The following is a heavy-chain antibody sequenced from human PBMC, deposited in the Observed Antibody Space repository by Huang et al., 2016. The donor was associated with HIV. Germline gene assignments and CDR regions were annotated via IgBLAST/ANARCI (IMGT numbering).Heavy chain of an antibody. CDR2: ISSSSSYI. J-gene: IGHJ4*02. V-gene: IGHV3-21*01. D-gene: IGHD6-13*01. Sequence: EVQLVESGGGLVKPGGSLRFFCAASVFTFSSYSMNWVRQAPGKGLEWVSSISSSSSYIYYADSVKGRFTISRDNAKNSLYLQMNSLRAEDTAVYYCASEIAAASIDYWGQGTLVTVSS. CDR3: ASEIAAASIDY. CDR1: VFTFSSYS.